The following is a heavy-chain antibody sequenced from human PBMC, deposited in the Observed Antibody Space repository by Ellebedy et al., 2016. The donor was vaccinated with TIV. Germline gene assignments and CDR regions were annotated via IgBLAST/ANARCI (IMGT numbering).Heavy chain of an antibody. J-gene: IGHJ4*02. V-gene: IGHV3-33*01. Sequence: GESLKISCAASGFTFSSYGIHWVRQTPGKGLEWVAVIWFDGSNEYYADSVKGRFTISRDNSMDTVYLQMNSLRAEDTALYYCARGWGSWYQTYYFDSWGQGTLVTVSS. CDR3: ARGWGSWYQTYYFDS. D-gene: IGHD6-13*01. CDR1: GFTFSSYG. CDR2: IWFDGSNE.